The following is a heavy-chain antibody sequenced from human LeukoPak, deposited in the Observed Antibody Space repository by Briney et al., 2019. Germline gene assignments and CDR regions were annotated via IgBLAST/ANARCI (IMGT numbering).Heavy chain of an antibody. V-gene: IGHV4-59*01. CDR2: IYYSGST. J-gene: IGHJ3*02. D-gene: IGHD3-3*01. CDR3: AREVSADFWGGYRPRELAFDI. Sequence: SETLSLTCTVSGGSISSYYWSWIRQPPGKGLEWIGYIYYSGSTNYNPSLKSRVTISVDTSKNQFSLKLSSVTAADTAVYYCAREVSADFWGGYRPRELAFDIWGQGTMVTVSS. CDR1: GGSISSYY.